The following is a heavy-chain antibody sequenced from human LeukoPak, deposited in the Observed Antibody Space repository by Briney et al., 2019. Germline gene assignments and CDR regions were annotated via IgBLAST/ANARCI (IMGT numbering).Heavy chain of an antibody. J-gene: IGHJ4*02. CDR3: ARGGRGTVDY. CDR2: IYYSGST. Sequence: SETLSLTCTVSGGSVSSYYWSWIRQPPGKGLEWIGYIYYSGSTNYNPSLKSRVTISVDTSKNQFSLKLSSVTAADTAVYYCARGGRGTVDYWGQGTLVTVSS. D-gene: IGHD3-16*01. CDR1: GGSVSSYY. V-gene: IGHV4-59*02.